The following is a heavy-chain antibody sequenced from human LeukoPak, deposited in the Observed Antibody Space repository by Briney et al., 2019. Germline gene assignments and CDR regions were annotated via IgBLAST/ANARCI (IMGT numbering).Heavy chain of an antibody. D-gene: IGHD3-10*01. V-gene: IGHV3-7*01. Sequence: GGSLRLSCAASGFAFSSFWMSWVRQAPGQGPEWVANMKQDGGEKYYVESVKGRFTISRDNAKNSLYLQMNSLRDEDTAVYYCASQSYGHFEYWGQGTLVTVSS. CDR3: ASQSYGHFEY. CDR1: GFAFSSFW. CDR2: MKQDGGEK. J-gene: IGHJ4*02.